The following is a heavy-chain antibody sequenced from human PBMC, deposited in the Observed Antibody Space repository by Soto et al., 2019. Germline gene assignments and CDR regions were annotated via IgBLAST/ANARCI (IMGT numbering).Heavy chain of an antibody. Sequence: ASVTVSCKASGYTFTGYYMHWVRQAPGQGLEWMGWINPNSGGTNYAQKFQGWVTMTRDTSISTAYMELSRLRSDDTAVYYCARGGYDILTGSPSYYGMDVWGQGTTVTVSS. CDR3: ARGGYDILTGSPSYYGMDV. J-gene: IGHJ6*02. CDR1: GYTFTGYY. V-gene: IGHV1-2*04. D-gene: IGHD3-9*01. CDR2: INPNSGGT.